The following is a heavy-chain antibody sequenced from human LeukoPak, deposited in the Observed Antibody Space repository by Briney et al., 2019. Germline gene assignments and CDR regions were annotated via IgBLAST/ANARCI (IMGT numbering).Heavy chain of an antibody. CDR3: AKGDCSSTSCYQVGDYYYYGMDV. CDR1: GFTFSSYA. J-gene: IGHJ6*02. Sequence: PGGSLRLSCAASGFTFSSYAMSWVRQAPGKGLEWVSAISGSGGSTYYADSVKGRFTISRDNSKNTLYLQMNSLRAEDTAVYYCAKGDCSSTSCYQVGDYYYYGMDVWGQGTTVTVSS. D-gene: IGHD2-2*01. CDR2: ISGSGGST. V-gene: IGHV3-23*01.